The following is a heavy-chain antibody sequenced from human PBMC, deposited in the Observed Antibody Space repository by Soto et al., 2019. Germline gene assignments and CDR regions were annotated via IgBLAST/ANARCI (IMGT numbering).Heavy chain of an antibody. CDR2: ISYTGSTI. Sequence: GGSLRLSCVGSEFTFSNYEMNWVRQAPGKGLEWVSYISYTGSTIYYADSVRGRFTISRDNSKNSLYLQMDSLRAEDAAVYYCAAEVTSDAFDFWGQGTVVTVSS. D-gene: IGHD2-21*02. V-gene: IGHV3-48*03. J-gene: IGHJ3*01. CDR1: EFTFSNYE. CDR3: AAEVTSDAFDF.